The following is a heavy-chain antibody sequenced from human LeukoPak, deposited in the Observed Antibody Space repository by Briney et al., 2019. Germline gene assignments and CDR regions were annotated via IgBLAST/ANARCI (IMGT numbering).Heavy chain of an antibody. J-gene: IGHJ4*02. CDR2: ISWNSGSI. CDR1: GFTFDDYA. CDR3: AKDLWAQFTVTIDY. V-gene: IGHV3-9*01. Sequence: GGSLRLSCAASGFTFDDYAMHWVRQAPGKGLERVSGISWNSGSIGYADSVKGRFTISRDNAKNSLYLQMNSLRAEDTALYYCAKDLWAQFTVTIDYWGQGTLVTVSS. D-gene: IGHD4-11*01.